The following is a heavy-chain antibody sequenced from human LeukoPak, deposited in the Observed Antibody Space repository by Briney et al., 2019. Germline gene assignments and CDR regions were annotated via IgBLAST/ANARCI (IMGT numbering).Heavy chain of an antibody. Sequence: PGGSLRLSCAATGFTFSSYWMSWVRQAPGKGLEWVANIKQDGSEKYYVDSVKGRFIISRDNAKNSLYLQMNSLRAEDTAVYYCARVGGVVPAMPLCFFDYWGQGTLVTVSS. CDR3: ARVGGVVPAMPLCFFDY. CDR2: IKQDGSEK. J-gene: IGHJ4*02. D-gene: IGHD2-2*01. CDR1: GFTFSSYW. V-gene: IGHV3-7*01.